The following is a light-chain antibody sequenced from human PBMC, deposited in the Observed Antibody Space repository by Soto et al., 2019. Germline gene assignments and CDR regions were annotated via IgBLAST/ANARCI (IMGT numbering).Light chain of an antibody. J-gene: IGKJ2*01. V-gene: IGKV4-1*01. CDR2: WAS. CDR1: QSVLYSSTNKNY. Sequence: DIVMTQSPDSLAVSLGERATINCKSSQSVLYSSTNKNYLAWYQQKAGQPPKLLIYWASTRESGVPARISGSGSGTDFTLTISSLQAEDVAVYYCQQYYSSPRTFGQGTKLEIK. CDR3: QQYYSSPRT.